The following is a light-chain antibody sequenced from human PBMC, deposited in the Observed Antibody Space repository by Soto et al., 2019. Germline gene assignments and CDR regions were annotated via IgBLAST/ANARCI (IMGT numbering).Light chain of an antibody. CDR2: EVS. CDR3: LQTKQLPLT. CDR1: QSILHSDGKTY. Sequence: IVLAQTPFSLSVIAGRPASISCKSSQSILHSDGKTYVSWYLQRPGQSPRPLIYEVSNRFSGVPDRFSGSGSGTDFTLKISRVEAEDVGIYYCLQTKQLPLTFGQGTKVDIK. J-gene: IGKJ1*01. V-gene: IGKV2D-29*02.